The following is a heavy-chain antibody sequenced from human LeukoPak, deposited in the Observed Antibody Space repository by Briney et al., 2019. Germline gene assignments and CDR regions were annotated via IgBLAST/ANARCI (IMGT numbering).Heavy chain of an antibody. CDR2: IYYSGST. CDR3: ARQLGSGWYRASLGHFDL. D-gene: IGHD6-19*01. J-gene: IGHJ2*01. CDR1: GGSISSSSYY. V-gene: IGHV4-39*01. Sequence: SETLSLTCTVSGGSISSSSYYWGWIRQPPGKGLEWIGSIYYSGSTYYNPSLKSRVTISVDTSKNQFSLKLSSVTAADTAVYYCARQLGSGWYRASLGHFDLWGRGTLVTVSS.